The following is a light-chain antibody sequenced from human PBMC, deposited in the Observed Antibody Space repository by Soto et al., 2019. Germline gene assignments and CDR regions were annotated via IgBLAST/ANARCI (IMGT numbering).Light chain of an antibody. CDR3: QQYNDWPPIT. V-gene: IGKV3-15*01. CDR1: QSVSNSY. J-gene: IGKJ5*01. Sequence: ESVLTQSPGTLSLSPGERATLSCRASQSVSNSYFAWYQQEPGQAPRLLIYDASNRATGIPARFSGSGSGTEFTLTISSLQSEDFAIYYCQQYNDWPPITFGQGTRLEIK. CDR2: DAS.